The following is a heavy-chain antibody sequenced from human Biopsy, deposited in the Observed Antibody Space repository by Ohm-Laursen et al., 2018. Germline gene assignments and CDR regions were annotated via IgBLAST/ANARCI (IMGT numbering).Heavy chain of an antibody. CDR3: ARDGKRWDYSTYFSWHFDL. V-gene: IGHV3-30*03. Sequence: SLRLSCAASGFTFTSYAMHWVRQAPGKGLEWGAVISYDGSGEYYADSLQGRFIISRDNPKNTVDLQMNSLRAEDTAVYFCARDGKRWDYSTYFSWHFDLWGRGTLLTVSS. CDR1: GFTFTSYA. CDR2: ISYDGSGE. D-gene: IGHD4-11*01. J-gene: IGHJ2*01.